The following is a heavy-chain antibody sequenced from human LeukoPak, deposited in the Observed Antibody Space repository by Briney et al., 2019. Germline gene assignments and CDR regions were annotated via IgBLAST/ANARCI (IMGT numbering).Heavy chain of an antibody. CDR3: AKDNSLAEYFLH. CDR2: VSASGGST. Sequence: GGSLTLSCTASGFTFSIYAMSWVRQAPGKGREWVSTVSASGGSTFYADSVKGLFTISRDNTKAPLYLQMSSRRAEDTAVYYCAKDNSLAEYFLHWGQGTLVTVSS. D-gene: IGHD5-18*01. CDR1: GFTFSIYA. J-gene: IGHJ1*01. V-gene: IGHV3-23*01.